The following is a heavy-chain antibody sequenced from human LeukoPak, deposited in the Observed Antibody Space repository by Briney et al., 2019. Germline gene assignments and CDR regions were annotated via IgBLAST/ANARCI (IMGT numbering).Heavy chain of an antibody. V-gene: IGHV3-53*01. CDR2: IYSGGIT. CDR1: GFTVSSSF. CDR3: ARDRNDYASGIFDV. D-gene: IGHD3-10*01. Sequence: PGGSLRLSCAASGFTVSSSFMSWLRQAPARGLERVSVIYSGGITYYEDSVKGRFTISRDDSKNTVFLQMNNLRAEDTAVYHCARDRNDYASGIFDVWGQGTMVAVSS. J-gene: IGHJ3*01.